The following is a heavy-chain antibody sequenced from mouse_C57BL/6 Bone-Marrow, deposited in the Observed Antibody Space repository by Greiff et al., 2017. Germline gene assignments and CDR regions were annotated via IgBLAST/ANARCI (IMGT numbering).Heavy chain of an antibody. D-gene: IGHD2-5*01. CDR2: IDPGGGDT. Sequence: VQLQQSGAELVRPGSSVKLSCKASGYTFTSYLMQWVKQRPGQGLEWIGMIDPGGGDTNYNQKFKGKATLTADKSSSTAYMQLSSLTSADSAVYYCARGDRSNLDFGGRGTRPTVTA. V-gene: IGHV1-54*01. CDR3: ARGDRSNLDF. J-gene: IGHJ2*03. CDR1: GYTFTSYL.